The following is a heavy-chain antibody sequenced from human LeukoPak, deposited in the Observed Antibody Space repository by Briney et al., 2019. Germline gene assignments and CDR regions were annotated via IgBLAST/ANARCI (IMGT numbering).Heavy chain of an antibody. CDR1: GGSLSGYY. Sequence: SETLSLTCAVYGGSLSGYYWSWIRQPPGKGLEWNGEINHSGSTNYNPSLKSRVTISVDTSKNQFSLKLSSVTAADTAVYYCARGGDYTSSWYGSRSPQPDYWGQGTLVTVSS. J-gene: IGHJ4*02. V-gene: IGHV4-34*01. CDR2: INHSGST. CDR3: ARGGDYTSSWYGSRSPQPDY. D-gene: IGHD6-13*01.